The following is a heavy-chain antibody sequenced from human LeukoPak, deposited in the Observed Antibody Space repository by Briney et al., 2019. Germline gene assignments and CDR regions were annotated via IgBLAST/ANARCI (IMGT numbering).Heavy chain of an antibody. CDR1: GGSFSGYF. CDR3: AEYRYGYRGMDS. J-gene: IGHJ4*02. Sequence: PSETLSLTCRVYGGSFSGYFWIWFRQPPGKGLEWIGEINYSGSTNYNSSLKRRAIISVDTSKNQFSLKLTSVTAADTAVYFCAEYRYGYRGMDSWGQGTQVTVSS. V-gene: IGHV4-34*01. CDR2: INYSGST. D-gene: IGHD5-18*01.